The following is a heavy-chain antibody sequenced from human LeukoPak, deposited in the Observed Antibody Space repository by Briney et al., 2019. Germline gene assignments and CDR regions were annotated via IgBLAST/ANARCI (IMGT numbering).Heavy chain of an antibody. CDR1: GYTLTTYD. V-gene: IGHV1-3*01. CDR3: ASDPIGSRWPYYFDY. D-gene: IGHD2-15*01. J-gene: IGHJ4*02. Sequence: ASVKVSCKASGYTLTTYDMHWVRQAPGQRLEWMGWINAGNGNTKYSQKFQARVTITRDTSASTAYMELSSLRSEDTAVYYCASDPIGSRWPYYFDYWGQGTLVTVSS. CDR2: INAGNGNT.